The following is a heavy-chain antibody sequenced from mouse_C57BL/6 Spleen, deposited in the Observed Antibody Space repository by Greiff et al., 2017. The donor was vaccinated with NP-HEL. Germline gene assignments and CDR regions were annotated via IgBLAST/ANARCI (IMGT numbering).Heavy chain of an antibody. CDR1: GFNIKDYY. J-gene: IGHJ4*01. Sequence: EVQLQQSGAELVKPGASVKLSCTASGFNIKDYYMHWVKQRTEQGLEWIGRIDPEDGKTKYDPKFQGKATITADTSSNTAYLQLSSLTSEDTAVYYCALIYYGSAMDYWGQGTSVTVSS. CDR2: IDPEDGKT. D-gene: IGHD2-2*01. V-gene: IGHV14-2*01. CDR3: ALIYYGSAMDY.